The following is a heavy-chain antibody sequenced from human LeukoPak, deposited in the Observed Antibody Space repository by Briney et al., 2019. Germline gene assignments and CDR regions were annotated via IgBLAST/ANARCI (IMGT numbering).Heavy chain of an antibody. Sequence: GASVKVSCKASGYTFTGYNIHWVRQAPGQGLEWMGWMIPNSGDTNTAQKFQGRVAMTRDTSINTAYMELTGLRSDDTAIYYCARADSGTYSINYWGQGTLVTVFS. CDR3: ARADSGTYSINY. J-gene: IGHJ4*02. CDR1: GYTFTGYN. V-gene: IGHV1-2*02. D-gene: IGHD1-26*01. CDR2: MIPNSGDT.